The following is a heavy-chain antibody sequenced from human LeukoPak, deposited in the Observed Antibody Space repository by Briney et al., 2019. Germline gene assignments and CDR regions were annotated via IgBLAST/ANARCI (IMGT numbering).Heavy chain of an antibody. CDR3: ARVTQQLDLWYYYGMDV. J-gene: IGHJ6*02. Sequence: PGGSLRLSCAASGFTFSSYAMHWVRQAPGKGLEWVAVISYDGSNKYYADSVKGRFTISRDNSKNTLYLQMNSLRAEDTAVYYCARVTQQLDLWYYYGMDVWGQGTTVTVSS. CDR2: ISYDGSNK. CDR1: GFTFSSYA. D-gene: IGHD6-13*01. V-gene: IGHV3-30-3*01.